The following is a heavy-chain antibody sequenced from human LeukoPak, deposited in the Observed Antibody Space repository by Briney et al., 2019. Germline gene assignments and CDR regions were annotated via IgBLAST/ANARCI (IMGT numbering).Heavy chain of an antibody. CDR2: ISSSGSTI. D-gene: IGHD3-16*01. CDR1: GFTFSSYE. V-gene: IGHV3-48*03. Sequence: PGGSLRLSCAASGFTFSSYEMNWVRQAPGKVLEWVSYISSSGSTIYYADSVKGRFTISRDNAKNSLYLQMNSLRAEDTAVYYCARAGLPTFFDYWGQGTLVTVSS. J-gene: IGHJ4*02. CDR3: ARAGLPTFFDY.